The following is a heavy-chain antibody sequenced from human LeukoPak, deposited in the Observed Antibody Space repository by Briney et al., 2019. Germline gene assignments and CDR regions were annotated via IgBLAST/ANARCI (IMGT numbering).Heavy chain of an antibody. CDR3: ARDGCSSTSCYFDP. D-gene: IGHD2-2*01. Sequence: GGSLRLSCAASGFTFSSYSMNWVRQAPGKGLEWVSYISSSSSTIYYAGSVKGRFTISRDNAKNSLYLQMNSLRAEDTAVYYCARDGCSSTSCYFDPWGQGTLVTVSS. CDR2: ISSSSSTI. CDR1: GFTFSSYS. J-gene: IGHJ5*02. V-gene: IGHV3-48*01.